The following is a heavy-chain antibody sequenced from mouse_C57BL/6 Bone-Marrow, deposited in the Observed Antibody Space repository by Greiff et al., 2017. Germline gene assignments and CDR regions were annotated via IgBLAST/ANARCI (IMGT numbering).Heavy chain of an antibody. Sequence: VQLQQSGAELAKPGASVKLSCKASGYTFTSYWMHWVKQRPGQGLEWIGYINPSSGYTKYNQKFKDKATLTADKSSSTAYMQLISLTYEDSAVYYCAREAIYYDYDRHGYYYAMDYWGQGTSVTVSS. CDR3: AREAIYYDYDRHGYYYAMDY. V-gene: IGHV1-7*01. CDR2: INPSSGYT. D-gene: IGHD2-4*01. J-gene: IGHJ4*01. CDR1: GYTFTSYW.